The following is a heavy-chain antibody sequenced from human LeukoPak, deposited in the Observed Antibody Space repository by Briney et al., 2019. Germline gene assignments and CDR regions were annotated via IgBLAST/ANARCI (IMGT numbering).Heavy chain of an antibody. D-gene: IGHD3-22*01. CDR1: GGSISSYY. Sequence: SETLSLTCTVSGGSISSYYWSWIRQPPGKGLVWIGYIHYSGSTNYNPSLKSRVTISVDTSKNQFSLKLSSVTAADTAVYYCARDRYYYDSSGYYSADAFDIWGQGTMVTVSS. CDR3: ARDRYYYDSSGYYSADAFDI. V-gene: IGHV4-59*01. CDR2: IHYSGST. J-gene: IGHJ3*02.